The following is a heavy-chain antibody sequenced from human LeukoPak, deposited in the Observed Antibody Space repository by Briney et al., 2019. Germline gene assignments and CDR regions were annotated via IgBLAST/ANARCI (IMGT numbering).Heavy chain of an antibody. CDR2: INSNSGGV. V-gene: IGHV1-2*02. J-gene: IGHJ3*02. CDR3: ARYLAAPYDAFDI. D-gene: IGHD2-15*01. CDR1: GYTFTGYY. Sequence: ASVKVSCKASGYTFTGYYMHWVRQAPGQGLEWMGWINSNSGGVHYAQNFQGGVTMTRDTSISTAYMDLTRLRYDDTAVYFCARYLAAPYDAFDIWGQGTMVTVSS.